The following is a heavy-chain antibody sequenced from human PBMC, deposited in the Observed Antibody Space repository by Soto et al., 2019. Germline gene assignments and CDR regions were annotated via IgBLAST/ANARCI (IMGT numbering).Heavy chain of an antibody. V-gene: IGHV4-4*02. Sequence: SETLSLTCAVSGGSISSSNWWSWVRQPPGKGLEWIGEIYHSGSTNYNPSLKSRVTISVDKSKNQFSLKLSSVTAADTAVYYCARDWAQYSSGWYYYYGMDVWGQGTTVTVS. D-gene: IGHD6-19*01. CDR2: IYHSGST. J-gene: IGHJ6*02. CDR3: ARDWAQYSSGWYYYYGMDV. CDR1: GGSISSSNW.